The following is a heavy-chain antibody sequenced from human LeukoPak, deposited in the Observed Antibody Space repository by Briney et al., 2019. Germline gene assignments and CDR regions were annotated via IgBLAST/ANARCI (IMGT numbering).Heavy chain of an antibody. V-gene: IGHV4-4*09. D-gene: IGHD3-22*01. CDR1: GGSISSYY. Sequence: SETLSLTCTVSGGSISSYYWSWIRQPPGQGLEWIGYIYTSGSTNDSPSLKSRVTISVDTSKNQFSLKLSSVTAADTAVYYCAREVYYYDSSGYARYFDYWGQGTLVTVSS. CDR2: IYTSGST. CDR3: AREVYYYDSSGYARYFDY. J-gene: IGHJ4*02.